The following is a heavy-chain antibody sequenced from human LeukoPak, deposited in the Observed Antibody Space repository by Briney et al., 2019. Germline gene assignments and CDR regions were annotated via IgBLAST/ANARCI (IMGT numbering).Heavy chain of an antibody. D-gene: IGHD1-26*01. CDR1: GGTFSSYA. Sequence: SVKVSCKASGGTFSSYAFSWVRQAPGQGLEWMGGIIPIVGTTNYAQMFQGRVTITADESTSTAYMELSRLRSDDTAVYYCARGIVGATDAFDIWGQGTMVTVSS. J-gene: IGHJ3*02. CDR2: IIPIVGTT. V-gene: IGHV1-69*13. CDR3: ARGIVGATDAFDI.